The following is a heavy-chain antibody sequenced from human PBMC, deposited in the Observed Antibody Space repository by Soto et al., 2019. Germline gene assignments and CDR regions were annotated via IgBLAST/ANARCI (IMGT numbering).Heavy chain of an antibody. CDR1: GFTFSSYG. J-gene: IGHJ2*01. D-gene: IGHD2-21*02. CDR2: ISYDGSNK. Sequence: QVQLVESGGGVVQPGRSLRLSCAASGFTFSSYGMHWVRQAPGKGLEWVAVISYDGSNKYYADSVKGRFTISRDNSKKTLYLKMNSLRAEDTAVYYCAKAPNRLTVVTSDWYFDLWGRGTLVTVSS. V-gene: IGHV3-30*18. CDR3: AKAPNRLTVVTSDWYFDL.